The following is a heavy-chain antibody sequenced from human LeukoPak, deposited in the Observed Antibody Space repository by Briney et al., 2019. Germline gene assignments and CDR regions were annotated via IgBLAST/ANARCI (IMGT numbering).Heavy chain of an antibody. D-gene: IGHD3-3*01. V-gene: IGHV3-30-3*01. CDR1: GFTFSSYT. CDR3: ARDHGALLEWLSSYYFDY. J-gene: IGHJ4*02. Sequence: PGGSLRLSCAASGFTFSSYTMHWVRQAPGKGLEWVAVISYDGSNKYYADSVKGRFTISRDNSKNTLYLQMNSLRAEDTAVYYCARDHGALLEWLSSYYFDYWGQGTLVTVSS. CDR2: ISYDGSNK.